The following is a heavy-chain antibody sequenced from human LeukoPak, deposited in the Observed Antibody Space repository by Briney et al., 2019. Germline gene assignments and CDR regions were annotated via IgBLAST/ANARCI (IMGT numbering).Heavy chain of an antibody. CDR3: ARRPGVRGYSGLVYFQY. J-gene: IGHJ1*01. V-gene: IGHV4-38-2*01. Sequence: PSETLSLTCAVSDDSLRNNYYWGWIRQPPGKGLEWSGRINHSGSTYYNPSHKSRVTISADTSKNQFSLKVNSVTAADTAVYYCARRPGVRGYSGLVYFQYWGQGTLVIVSS. CDR2: INHSGST. D-gene: IGHD3-22*01. CDR1: DDSLRNNYY.